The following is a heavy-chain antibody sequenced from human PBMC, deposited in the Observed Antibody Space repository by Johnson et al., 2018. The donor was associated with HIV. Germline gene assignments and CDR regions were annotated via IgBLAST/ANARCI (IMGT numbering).Heavy chain of an antibody. Sequence: VQLVESGGGVVQPGGSLRLSCAASGFTVSSNYMSWVRQAPGKGLEWVSGINWNGGSTGYADSVKGRFTISRDSAKNSLHLQMNSLRAEDTAFYYCARDRRNRQWQRLDAFDIWGQGTMVIVSS. CDR2: INWNGGST. J-gene: IGHJ3*02. V-gene: IGHV3-20*04. CDR1: GFTVSSNY. D-gene: IGHD6-19*01. CDR3: ARDRRNRQWQRLDAFDI.